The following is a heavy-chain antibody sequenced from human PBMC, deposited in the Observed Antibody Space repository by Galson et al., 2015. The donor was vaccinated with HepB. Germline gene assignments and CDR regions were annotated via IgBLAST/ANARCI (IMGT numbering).Heavy chain of an antibody. CDR1: GFSFSYFP. D-gene: IGHD4-17*01. CDR2: ISYTGKYI. Sequence: SLRLSCAASGFSFSYFPMHWVRQAPGKGLDWVAVISYTGKYIDYTDSGKGRFTISRDNSKNALYLQMNSLRVEDTALYYCVRPRVEGAGDYQNWYFDPWGRGPLVSVPS. V-gene: IGHV3-30*04. CDR3: VRPRVEGAGDYQNWYFDP. J-gene: IGHJ2*01.